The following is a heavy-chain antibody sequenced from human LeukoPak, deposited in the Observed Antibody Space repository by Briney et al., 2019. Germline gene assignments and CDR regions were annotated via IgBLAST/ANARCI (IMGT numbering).Heavy chain of an antibody. J-gene: IGHJ4*02. CDR2: ISSTSSYI. Sequence: GGSLRLSCAASGFTFSSYSMNWVRQAPGKGLEWVSSISSTSSYIYYADSVKGRFTISRDNAKNSLFLQMNSLRAEDTAVYYCARELMGLTMIVVVNPIDYWGQGALVTVSS. D-gene: IGHD3-22*01. V-gene: IGHV3-21*01. CDR1: GFTFSSYS. CDR3: ARELMGLTMIVVVNPIDY.